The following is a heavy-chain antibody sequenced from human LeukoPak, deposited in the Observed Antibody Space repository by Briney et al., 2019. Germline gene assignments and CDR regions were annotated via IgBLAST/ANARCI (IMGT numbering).Heavy chain of an antibody. V-gene: IGHV3-30*04. CDR3: ARGMTTVTIIDY. CDR2: ISYDGSNK. J-gene: IGHJ4*02. CDR1: GFTFSSYA. Sequence: GGSLRLSCAASGFTFSSYAMHWVRQAPGKGLEWVAVISYDGSNKYYEDSVKGRFTISRDNSKNTLHLQMNSLRAEDTAVYYCARGMTTVTIIDYWGQGTLVTVSS. D-gene: IGHD4-17*01.